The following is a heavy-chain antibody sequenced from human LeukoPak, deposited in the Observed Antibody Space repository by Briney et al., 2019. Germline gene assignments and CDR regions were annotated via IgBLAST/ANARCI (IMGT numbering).Heavy chain of an antibody. V-gene: IGHV3-23*01. CDR1: GLIFNNYA. CDR2: ISGSGAST. CDR3: AKHYDSSGYYPFDY. D-gene: IGHD3-22*01. J-gene: IGHJ4*02. Sequence: GGSLRLSCAASGLIFNNYAMSWVRQAQGKGLEWVSAISGSGASTYYADSVKGRFTISRDNSKNTLHLQMNSLRVEDTAVYYCAKHYDSSGYYPFDYWGQGTLVTVSS.